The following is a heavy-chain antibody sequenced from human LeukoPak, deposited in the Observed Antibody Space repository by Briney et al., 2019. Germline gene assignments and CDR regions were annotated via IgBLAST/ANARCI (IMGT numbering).Heavy chain of an antibody. D-gene: IGHD3-22*01. CDR2: ISSSSSYI. CDR1: GFTFSNYS. CDR3: ARDLKLWYYYDSSGPIDY. Sequence: PGGSLRLSCAASGFTFSNYSMNWVRQAPGKGLEWVSSISSSSSYIYYADSVKGRFTISRDNAKNSLYLQMNSLRAEDTAVYYCARDLKLWYYYDSSGPIDYWGQGTLVTVSS. J-gene: IGHJ4*02. V-gene: IGHV3-21*01.